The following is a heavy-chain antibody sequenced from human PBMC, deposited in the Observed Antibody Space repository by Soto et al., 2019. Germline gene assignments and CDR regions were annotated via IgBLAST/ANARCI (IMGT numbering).Heavy chain of an antibody. CDR3: ATDLNWEHY. J-gene: IGHJ4*02. Sequence: EVQLVESGGGLVQPGGSLRLSCEASGFTFGTYWMTWVRQPPGKGLECVADIKPDGSERYYVDSVKGRFTISRDNAKNSLYLHMNSLRAEDSAVYSCATDLNWEHYWGQGTLVNVSS. D-gene: IGHD7-27*01. CDR1: GFTFGTYW. CDR2: IKPDGSER. V-gene: IGHV3-7*04.